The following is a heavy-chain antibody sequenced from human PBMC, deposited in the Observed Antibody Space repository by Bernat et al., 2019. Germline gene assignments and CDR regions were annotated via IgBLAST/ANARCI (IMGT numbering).Heavy chain of an antibody. CDR2: IYYSGST. Sequence: QLQLQESGPGLVKPSETLSLTCTVSGGSIRSYYWSWIRQPPGKGLEWIGYIYYSGSTNYNPSLKSRVTISVDTSKNQFSLKLSSVTAADTAVYYCARGGGYGDYGNWFDPWGQGTLVTVSS. V-gene: IGHV4-59*01. D-gene: IGHD4-17*01. J-gene: IGHJ5*02. CDR1: GGSIRSYY. CDR3: ARGGGYGDYGNWFDP.